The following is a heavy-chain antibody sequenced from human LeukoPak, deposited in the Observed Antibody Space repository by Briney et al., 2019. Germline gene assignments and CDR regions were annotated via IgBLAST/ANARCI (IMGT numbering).Heavy chain of an antibody. J-gene: IGHJ4*02. D-gene: IGHD2-15*01. CDR3: AKDSAYCSGGSCCLPSIFDY. CDR1: GFTFSSYG. Sequence: GGSLRLSCAASGFTFSSYGMHWVRQAPGKGLEWVAVISYDGSNKYYADSVKGRFTISRDNSKNTLYLQMNSLRAEDTAVHYCAKDSAYCSGGSCCLPSIFDYWGQGTLVTVSS. CDR2: ISYDGSNK. V-gene: IGHV3-30*18.